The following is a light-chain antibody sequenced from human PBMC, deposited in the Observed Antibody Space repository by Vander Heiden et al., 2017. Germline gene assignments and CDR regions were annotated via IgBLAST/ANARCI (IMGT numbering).Light chain of an antibody. CDR2: AAS. Sequence: DIQITRSPSSLSLSLGDRVTITCRASQNISNFLNWYQQKPGKAPKLLIYAASSLQSGVPSRFSGSGSGTDFTLTISSLQPEDFATYYCQQTYSTPLTFGGGTKVEIK. CDR3: QQTYSTPLT. CDR1: QNISNF. J-gene: IGKJ4*01. V-gene: IGKV1-39*01.